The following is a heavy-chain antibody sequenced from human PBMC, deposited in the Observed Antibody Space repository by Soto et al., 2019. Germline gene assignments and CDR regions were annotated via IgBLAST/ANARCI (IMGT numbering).Heavy chain of an antibody. Sequence: EVQLLEPGGGLVQPGGSLRLSCTASGFTFSTYSMNCVRQAPRKGLEWVSASSNSGGITYYADSVKGRFTISRDNSKNTLYLQMNSLRAEDTALYYCAKEDIVVPPIILALHCWGQGTLVTVSS. CDR2: SSNSGGIT. J-gene: IGHJ4*02. V-gene: IGHV3-23*01. D-gene: IGHD2-2*01. CDR1: GFTFSTYS. CDR3: AKEDIVVPPIILALHC.